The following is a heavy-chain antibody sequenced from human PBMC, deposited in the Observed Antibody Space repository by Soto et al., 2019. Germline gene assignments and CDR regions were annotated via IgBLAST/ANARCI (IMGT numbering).Heavy chain of an antibody. CDR3: AXXXXXXXXXXHPRDTVTTSASLFDYYMDV. CDR1: GYTFTSYG. CDR2: ISAYNGNT. J-gene: IGHJ6*03. D-gene: IGHD4-4*01. Sequence: ASVKVSCKASGYTFTSYGISWVRQAPGQGLEWMGWISAYNGNTNYAQKLQGRVTMTTDTSTSTAYMELRSLRSDDTAVYYCAXXXXXXXXXXHPRDTVTTSASLFDYYMDVWGKGTTVTVSS. V-gene: IGHV1-18*01.